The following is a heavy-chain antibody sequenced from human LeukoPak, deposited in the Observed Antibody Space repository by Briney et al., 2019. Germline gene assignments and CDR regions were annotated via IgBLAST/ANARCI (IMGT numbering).Heavy chain of an antibody. V-gene: IGHV3-74*01. CDR2: ISSDGNSI. J-gene: IGHJ6*02. D-gene: IGHD6-13*01. CDR3: ARFRFASSWPYGVDV. CDR1: GFTFSSYW. Sequence: GGSLRLSCAASGFTFSSYWMHWVRQAPEKGLVWVSRISSDGNSISYADSVKGRFTISRDNAKNTLYLQMNSLRAEDTAVYYCARFRFASSWPYGVDVWGQGTTVTVSS.